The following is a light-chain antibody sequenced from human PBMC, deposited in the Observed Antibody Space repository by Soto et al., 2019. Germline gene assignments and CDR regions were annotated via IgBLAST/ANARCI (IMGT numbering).Light chain of an antibody. V-gene: IGLV2-14*01. CDR2: EVS. Sequence: QSALTQPASVSGSPGQSITISCTGTSNDVGGYNFVSWYQQHPGKAPKLMIYEVSNRPSGVSNRFSGSKSGNTASLTISGLQAEDEADYYCNSYTNTAARVFGSGTKLTVL. J-gene: IGLJ1*01. CDR3: NSYTNTAARV. CDR1: SNDVGGYNF.